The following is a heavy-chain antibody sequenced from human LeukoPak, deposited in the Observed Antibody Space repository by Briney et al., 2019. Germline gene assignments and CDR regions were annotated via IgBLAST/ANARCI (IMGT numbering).Heavy chain of an antibody. J-gene: IGHJ6*02. Sequence: GASVKVSCKASGYTFTSHLVHWVRQAPGQGLEWMGVFHPGGDSITYSQKFQGRVTPTRDTSSSTAYMDLRSLRSEDTAVYFCARQQEVTSDSYYYALDVWGQGTTVTVSS. D-gene: IGHD4-23*01. V-gene: IGHV1-46*01. CDR2: FHPGGDSI. CDR1: GYTFTSHL. CDR3: ARQQEVTSDSYYYALDV.